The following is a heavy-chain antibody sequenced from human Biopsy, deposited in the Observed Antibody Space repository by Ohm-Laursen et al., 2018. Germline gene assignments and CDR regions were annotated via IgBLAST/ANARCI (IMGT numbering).Heavy chain of an antibody. CDR2: IYYSGST. J-gene: IGHJ4*02. Sequence: SDTLSLTCTVSGGSISSDYWSWIRQTPGKGLEWIGYIYYSGSTNYNPSLKSRVTISVDTSKNQFSLRLNSVTAADTAVYYCAKDWTSQYYYDSMDDYWGQGTLVTVSS. V-gene: IGHV4-59*01. CDR3: AKDWTSQYYYDSMDDY. CDR1: GGSISSDY. D-gene: IGHD3-22*01.